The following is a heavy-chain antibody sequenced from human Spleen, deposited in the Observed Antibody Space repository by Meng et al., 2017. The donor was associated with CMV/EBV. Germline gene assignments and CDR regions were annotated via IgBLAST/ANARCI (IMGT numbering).Heavy chain of an antibody. V-gene: IGHV3-23*01. J-gene: IGHJ3*02. CDR2: ITESSGST. Sequence: SMRLSCVVSGFTFSNYGMSWVRQAPGKGLEWVSGITESSGSTYYADSVKGRFTISRDNSKNTLDLQMNSLRAEDTALYYCAGEAFDTWGQGTMVTVSS. CDR1: GFTFSNYG. CDR3: AGEAFDT.